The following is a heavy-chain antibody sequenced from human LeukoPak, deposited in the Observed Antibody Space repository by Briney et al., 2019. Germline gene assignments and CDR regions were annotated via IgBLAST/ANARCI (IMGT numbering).Heavy chain of an antibody. Sequence: AGGSLRLSCAASGFTFSSYGMHWVRQAPGKGLEWVAFIRYDGSNKYYADSVKGRFTISRDNSKNTLYLQMGSLRAEDMAVYYCARVGGSGSYSYFDYWGQGTLVTVSS. V-gene: IGHV3-30*02. CDR1: GFTFSSYG. J-gene: IGHJ4*02. CDR2: IRYDGSNK. D-gene: IGHD3-10*01. CDR3: ARVGGSGSYSYFDY.